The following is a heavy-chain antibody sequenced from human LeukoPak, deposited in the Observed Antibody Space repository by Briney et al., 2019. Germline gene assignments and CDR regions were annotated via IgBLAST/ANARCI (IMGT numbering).Heavy chain of an antibody. J-gene: IGHJ4*02. CDR1: GITLSNYG. V-gene: IGHV3-23*01. CDR2: ISDGGGSR. Sequence: GGSLRLSCAVAGITLSNYGMSWVRQAPGKGLEWVAGISDGGGSRNYADSVKGRFTISRDNPKNTLYLQMNSLRAEDTAVYFCAKRGVVIRAVIIVGFHKEAYYFDYWGQGALVTVSS. CDR3: AKRGVVIRAVIIVGFHKEAYYFDY. D-gene: IGHD3-10*01.